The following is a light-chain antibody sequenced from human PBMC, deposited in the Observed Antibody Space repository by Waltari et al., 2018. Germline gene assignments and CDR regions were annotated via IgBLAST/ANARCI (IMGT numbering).Light chain of an antibody. CDR3: QQYSNWPPKT. CDR1: QSVLYTSNNKNY. Sequence: DIVLTQAPDSLAVSLGERATITCESSQSVLYTSNNKNYLTWYQQKPGQPPKLLISWASTRESGVPDRFSGSGSGTDFTLTISSLQAEDVAVYFCQQYSNWPPKTFGQGTKVEIK. CDR2: WAS. J-gene: IGKJ1*01. V-gene: IGKV4-1*01.